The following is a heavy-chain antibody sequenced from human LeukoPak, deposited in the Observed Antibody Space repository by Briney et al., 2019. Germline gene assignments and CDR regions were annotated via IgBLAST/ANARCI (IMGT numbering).Heavy chain of an antibody. V-gene: IGHV5-51*01. CDR2: IYHGDSDT. CDR3: ARGPSYDDAFDI. Sequence: GASLKISCKGSGYSFINYWIGWVRQLPGKGLEWMGIIYHGDSDTRYSPSFQGQVSISVDKSISTAYLQWGSLKASDTAMYYCARGPSYDDAFDIWGQGTMVTVSS. CDR1: GYSFINYW. D-gene: IGHD5-12*01. J-gene: IGHJ3*02.